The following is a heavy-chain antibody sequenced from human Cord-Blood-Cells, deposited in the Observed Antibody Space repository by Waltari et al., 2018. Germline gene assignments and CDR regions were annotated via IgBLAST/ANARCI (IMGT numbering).Heavy chain of an antibody. Sequence: QVQLVQSGAEVKKPGSSVKVSCKASGGTFSSYALSWVRQAPGQGLEWMGGIIPICGTTNAQQKFQGIVTITADESTSTADMELSSLSSEDTAVDYCAGLYSNYYFDYWGQGTLVTVSS. V-gene: IGHV1-69*01. D-gene: IGHD4-4*01. J-gene: IGHJ4*02. CDR2: IIPICGTT. CDR1: GGTFSSYA. CDR3: AGLYSNYYFDY.